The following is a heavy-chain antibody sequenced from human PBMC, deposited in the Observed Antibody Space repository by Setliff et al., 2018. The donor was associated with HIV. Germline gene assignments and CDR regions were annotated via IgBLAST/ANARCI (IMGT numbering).Heavy chain of an antibody. Sequence: PSETLSLTCTVSGDSIRNDYWTWIRQSPEKGLEWIAYIYYTGSTNYNPSLKSRIAILLDTSKNQFSLKLNSVTAADTAVYYCARAPSLDTATVSRWGYYFDYWGQGTLVTVSS. J-gene: IGHJ4*02. D-gene: IGHD5-18*01. CDR3: ARAPSLDTATVSRWGYYFDY. V-gene: IGHV4-59*01. CDR2: IYYTGST. CDR1: GDSIRNDY.